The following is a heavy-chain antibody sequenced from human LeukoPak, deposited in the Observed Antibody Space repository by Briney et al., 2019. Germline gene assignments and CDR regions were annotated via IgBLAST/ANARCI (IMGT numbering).Heavy chain of an antibody. D-gene: IGHD3-3*01. CDR1: GGSFNGYY. CDR3: ARVPLRFLEPFDY. CDR2: INHSGTT. V-gene: IGHV4-34*01. Sequence: SETLSLTCSVYGGSFNGYYWSWIRQPPGKGLEWIGEINHSGTTNYSPSLKSRVTMSLDTSKNQFSLRLNSVTAADTAVYYCARVPLRFLEPFDYWGRGTLVTVSS. J-gene: IGHJ4*02.